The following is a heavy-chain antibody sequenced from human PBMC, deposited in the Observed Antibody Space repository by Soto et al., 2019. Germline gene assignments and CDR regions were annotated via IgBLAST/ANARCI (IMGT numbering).Heavy chain of an antibody. J-gene: IGHJ6*02. CDR1: GFTFSSYA. D-gene: IGHD6-25*01. V-gene: IGHV3-23*01. Sequence: PGGSLRLSCAASGFTFSSYAMSWVRQAPGKGLEWVSAISGSGGSTYYADSVKGRFTISRDNSKNTLYLQMNSLRAEDTAVYYCAKDHGGSRNYYYGMDVWGQGTTVTVSS. CDR3: AKDHGGSRNYYYGMDV. CDR2: ISGSGGST.